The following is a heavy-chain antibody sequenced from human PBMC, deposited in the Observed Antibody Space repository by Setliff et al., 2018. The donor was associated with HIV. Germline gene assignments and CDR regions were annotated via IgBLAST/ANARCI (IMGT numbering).Heavy chain of an antibody. Sequence: LSLTCTVSGGSISSSSYYWGWIRQPPGKGLEWIGSIYYSGSTYYNPSLKSRVTIPVDTSKNQFSLKLSSVTAADTAVYYCACGAAAGTDYYYYYYMDVWGKGTTVTVSS. CDR3: ACGAAAGTDYYYYYYMDV. CDR2: IYYSGST. D-gene: IGHD6-13*01. V-gene: IGHV4-39*01. J-gene: IGHJ6*03. CDR1: GGSISSSSYY.